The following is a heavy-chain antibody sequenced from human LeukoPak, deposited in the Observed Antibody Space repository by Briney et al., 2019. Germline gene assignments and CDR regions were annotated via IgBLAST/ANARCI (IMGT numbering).Heavy chain of an antibody. Sequence: GGSLRLSCAVSGFTFSSYWMSWVRQAPGKGLEWVANIKQDGSEKYYVDSVKGRFTISRDNAKNSLYLQMNSLRAEDTAVYYCARDSGSYLYDAFDIWGQGTMVTVSS. CDR2: IKQDGSEK. V-gene: IGHV3-7*01. CDR3: ARDSGSYLYDAFDI. J-gene: IGHJ3*02. CDR1: GFTFSSYW. D-gene: IGHD1-26*01.